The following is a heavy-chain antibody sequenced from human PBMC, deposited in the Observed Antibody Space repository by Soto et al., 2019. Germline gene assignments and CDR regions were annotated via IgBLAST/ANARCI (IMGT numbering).Heavy chain of an antibody. CDR2: ITTSSTAM. CDR1: GFTLSSYT. Sequence: EVQLLESGGGLVQPGGSLRLSCAASGFTLSSYTMNWVRQAPGKGLEWVSYITTSSTAMGYTDSVKGRFTISRDHAKNSLYLQMNSLRDEDSAVYYCAGRCITMFCMSPSGGGFDIWGQGTMVTVSS. D-gene: IGHD3-9*01. V-gene: IGHV3-48*02. CDR3: AGRCITMFCMSPSGGGFDI. J-gene: IGHJ3*02.